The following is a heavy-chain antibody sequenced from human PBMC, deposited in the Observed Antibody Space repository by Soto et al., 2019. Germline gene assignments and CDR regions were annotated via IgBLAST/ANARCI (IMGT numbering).Heavy chain of an antibody. J-gene: IGHJ4*02. V-gene: IGHV3-48*02. CDR1: GFTFSSYS. D-gene: IGHD3-9*01. Sequence: GGSLRLSCAASGFTFSSYSMNWVRQAPGKGLEWVSYISSSSSTIYYADSVKGRFTISRDNAKNSQYLQMNSLRDEDTAVYYCARDLHDILTGYYYWGQGTLVTVSS. CDR3: ARDLHDILTGYYY. CDR2: ISSSSSTI.